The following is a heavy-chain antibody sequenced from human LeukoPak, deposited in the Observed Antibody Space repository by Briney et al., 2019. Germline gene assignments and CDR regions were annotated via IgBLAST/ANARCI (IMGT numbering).Heavy chain of an antibody. D-gene: IGHD1-26*01. CDR2: INHSGST. J-gene: IGHJ4*02. CDR3: ARHQSGSYWRPIGSNGYYFDY. V-gene: IGHV4-39*01. Sequence: PSETLSLTCTVSGGSISSSSYYWGWIRQPPGKGLEWIGEINHSGSTNYNPSLKSRVTISVDTSKNQFSLKLSSVTAADTAVYYCARHQSGSYWRPIGSNGYYFDYWGQGTLVTVSS. CDR1: GGSISSSSYY.